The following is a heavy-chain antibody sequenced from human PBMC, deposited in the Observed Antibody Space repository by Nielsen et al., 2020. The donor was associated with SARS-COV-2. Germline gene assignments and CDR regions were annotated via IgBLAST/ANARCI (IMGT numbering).Heavy chain of an antibody. CDR2: IYYSGST. D-gene: IGHD3-16*01. CDR3: ARESPGDGWFDP. J-gene: IGHJ5*02. V-gene: IGHV4-59*01. CDR1: GGSISSYY. Sequence: SETLSLTYTVSGGSISSYYWSWIRQPPGKGLEWIGYIYYSGSTNYNPSLKSRVTISVDTSKNQFSLKLSSVTAADTAVYYCARESPGDGWFDPWGQGTLVTVSS.